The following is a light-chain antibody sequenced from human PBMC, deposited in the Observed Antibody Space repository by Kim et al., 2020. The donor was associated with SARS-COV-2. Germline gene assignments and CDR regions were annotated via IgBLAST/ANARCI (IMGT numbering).Light chain of an antibody. Sequence: GQSITISFTGTSSEVGGYNYVSWYQQHPGKAPKLMIYDVSNRPSGVSNRFSGSKSGNTASLTISGLQADDEADYYCSSYTSSSLWVFGGGTQLTVL. J-gene: IGLJ3*02. V-gene: IGLV2-14*03. CDR3: SSYTSSSLWV. CDR1: SSEVGGYNY. CDR2: DVS.